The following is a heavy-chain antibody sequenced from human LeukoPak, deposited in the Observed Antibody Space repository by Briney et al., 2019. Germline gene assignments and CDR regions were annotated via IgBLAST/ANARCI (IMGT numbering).Heavy chain of an antibody. Sequence: SETLSLTCTVSGGSISSYYWSWIRQPPGKGLEWIGYIYYSGSTNYNPSLKSRVTISVDTSKNQFSLKLSSVTAADTAVYYCARDRSDFIAAAGTPNHYYYYYYYMDVWGKGTTVTISS. V-gene: IGHV4-59*01. J-gene: IGHJ6*03. CDR3: ARDRSDFIAAAGTPNHYYYYYYYMDV. D-gene: IGHD6-13*01. CDR1: GGSISSYY. CDR2: IYYSGST.